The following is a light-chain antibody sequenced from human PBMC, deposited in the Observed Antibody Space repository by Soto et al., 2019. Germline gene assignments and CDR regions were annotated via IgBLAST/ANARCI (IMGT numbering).Light chain of an antibody. CDR2: GNT. CDR1: SSNIGAGYD. J-gene: IGLJ2*01. Sequence: QSVLTQPPSVSGAPGQRVTISCTGSSSNIGAGYDVQWYQQLPGAAPRLLIFGNTNRPSGVPDRFSGSRSGTSASLSSSGLQAEDEPDYYCHSYAIRLSVSVVFGGGTKLTVL. CDR3: HSYAIRLSVSVV. V-gene: IGLV1-40*01.